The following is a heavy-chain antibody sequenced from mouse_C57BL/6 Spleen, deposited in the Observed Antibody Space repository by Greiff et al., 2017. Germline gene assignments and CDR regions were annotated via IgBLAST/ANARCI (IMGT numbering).Heavy chain of an antibody. Sequence: QVQLQQPGAELVKPGASVKLSCKASGYTFTSYWMQWVKQRPGQGLEWIGEIDPSDSYTNYNQKFKGKATLTVDTSSSTAYMQLSSLTSEDSAVYYCARDSYGYFGVWGTGTTVTVSS. CDR2: IDPSDSYT. CDR1: GYTFTSYW. V-gene: IGHV1-50*01. J-gene: IGHJ1*03. CDR3: ARDSYGYFGV.